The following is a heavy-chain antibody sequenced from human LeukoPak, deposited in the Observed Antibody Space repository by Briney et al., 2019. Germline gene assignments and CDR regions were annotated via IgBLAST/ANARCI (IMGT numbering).Heavy chain of an antibody. J-gene: IGHJ4*02. CDR3: ARGARGDFWSGYTFDY. D-gene: IGHD3-3*01. V-gene: IGHV1-69*04. CDR1: GGTFSSYA. CDR2: IIPIFGIA. Sequence: GASVKVSCKASGGTFSSYAISWVRQAPGQGLEWMGRIIPIFGIANYAQKFQGRVTITADKSTSTAYMELNSLRSEDTAVYYCARGARGDFWSGYTFDYWGQGTLVTVSS.